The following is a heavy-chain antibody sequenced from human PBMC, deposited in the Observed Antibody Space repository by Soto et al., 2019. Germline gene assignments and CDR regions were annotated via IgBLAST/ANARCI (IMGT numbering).Heavy chain of an antibody. V-gene: IGHV1-18*01. J-gene: IGHJ6*02. CDR1: GYTFTSYG. CDR2: ISAYNGNT. Sequence: ASVKVSCKASGYTFTSYGISWVRQAPGQGLEWMGWISAYNGNTNYAQKLQGRVTMTTDTSTSTAYMELRSLRSDDTAVYYCARDKGGSYLDCYSGMHVWGQGTTVTVYS. CDR3: ARDKGGSYLDCYSGMHV. D-gene: IGHD1-26*01.